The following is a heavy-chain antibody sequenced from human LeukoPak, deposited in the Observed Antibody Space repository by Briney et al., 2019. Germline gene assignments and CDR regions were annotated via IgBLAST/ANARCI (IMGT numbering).Heavy chain of an antibody. CDR3: ASTTVTYRGSEFTD. Sequence: GSLRLSCAASGFTFSDFYMTWIRQAPGKGLELLSYISGSAHDVNYIDSVRGRFTISRDNAKNSLYLHMNSLRAEDTAVYYCASTTVTYRGSEFTDWGQGTLVTVSS. CDR1: GFTFSDFY. V-gene: IGHV3-11*04. J-gene: IGHJ4*02. CDR2: ISGSAHDV. D-gene: IGHD4-17*01.